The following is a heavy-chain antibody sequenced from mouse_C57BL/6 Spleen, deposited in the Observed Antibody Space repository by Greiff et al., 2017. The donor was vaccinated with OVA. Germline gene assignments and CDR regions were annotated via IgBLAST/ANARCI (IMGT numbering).Heavy chain of an antibody. CDR3: ARADGYDCAY. CDR1: GYTFTDYY. D-gene: IGHD2-2*01. Sequence: EVQLQQSGPELVKPGASVKISCKASGYTFTDYYMNWVKQSHGKSLEWIGDINPNNGGTSYNQKFKGKATLTVDKSSSTAYMELRSLTSEDSAVYYWARADGYDCAYGGQGTLVTVSA. J-gene: IGHJ3*01. V-gene: IGHV1-26*01. CDR2: INPNNGGT.